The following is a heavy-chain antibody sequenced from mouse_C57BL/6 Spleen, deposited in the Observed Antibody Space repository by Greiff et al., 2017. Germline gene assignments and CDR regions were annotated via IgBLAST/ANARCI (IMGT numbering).Heavy chain of an antibody. J-gene: IGHJ4*01. CDR1: GYAFSSSW. Sequence: QVQLQQSGPELVKPGASVKISCKASGYAFSSSWMNWVKQRPGKGLEWIGRIYPGDGDTNYNGKFKGKATLTADKSSITAYMQLSSLTSEDSAVYFCARWGITTVVATDYAMDYWGQGTSVTVSS. CDR2: IYPGDGDT. D-gene: IGHD1-1*01. CDR3: ARWGITTVVATDYAMDY. V-gene: IGHV1-82*01.